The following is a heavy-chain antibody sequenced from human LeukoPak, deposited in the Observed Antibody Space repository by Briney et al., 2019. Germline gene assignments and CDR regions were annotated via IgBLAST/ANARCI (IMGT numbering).Heavy chain of an antibody. J-gene: IGHJ4*02. CDR3: ARDFGCGGDCGVDY. Sequence: ASVKVSCKASGGTFSSYAISWVRQAPGQGLEWMGGIIPIFGTANYAQKFQGRVTITADESTSTAYMELSSLRSEDTAVYYCARDFGCGGDCGVDYWGQGTLVTVSS. CDR2: IIPIFGTA. D-gene: IGHD2-21*02. V-gene: IGHV1-69*13. CDR1: GGTFSSYA.